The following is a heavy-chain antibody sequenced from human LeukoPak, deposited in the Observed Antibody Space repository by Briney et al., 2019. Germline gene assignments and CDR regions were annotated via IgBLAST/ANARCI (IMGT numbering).Heavy chain of an antibody. Sequence: PGGSLRLSCAASGFTFSSYSMNWVRQAPGKGLEWVSSISSSSSYIYYADSVKGRFTISRDNSKNTLYLQMNSLRAEDTAVYYCARGITIFGVVIARALDYWGQGTLVTVSS. CDR3: ARGITIFGVVIARALDY. CDR1: GFTFSSYS. V-gene: IGHV3-21*01. CDR2: ISSSSSYI. J-gene: IGHJ4*02. D-gene: IGHD3-3*01.